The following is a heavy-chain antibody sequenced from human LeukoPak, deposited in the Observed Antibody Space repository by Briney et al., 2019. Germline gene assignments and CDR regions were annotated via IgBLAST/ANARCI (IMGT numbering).Heavy chain of an antibody. D-gene: IGHD2-2*02. V-gene: IGHV1-69*13. J-gene: IGHJ6*03. CDR1: GGTFSSHA. Sequence: SVKVSCKASGGTFSSHAISWVRQAPGQGLEWMGGIIPIFGTANYAQKFQGRVTITADESTSTAYMELSSLRSEDTAVYYCARGRYCSSTSCYSRPRGFYYYMDVWGKGTTVTVSS. CDR3: ARGRYCSSTSCYSRPRGFYYYMDV. CDR2: IIPIFGTA.